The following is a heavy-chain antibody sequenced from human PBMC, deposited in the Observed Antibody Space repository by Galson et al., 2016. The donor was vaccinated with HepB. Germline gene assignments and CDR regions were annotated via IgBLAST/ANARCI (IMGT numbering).Heavy chain of an antibody. V-gene: IGHV3-33*06. CDR3: AKVATPNRNYENWFDS. CDR2: IWYDGSNK. Sequence: SLRLSCAASGFTFSSFGMYWVRQAPGKGLEWVAVIWYDGSNKYYADSVKGRFTISRDNSKNTLNLQMNSLRAEGTAVYYCAKVATPNRNYENWFDSWGQGTLVTVSS. D-gene: IGHD4-11*01. J-gene: IGHJ5*01. CDR1: GFTFSSFG.